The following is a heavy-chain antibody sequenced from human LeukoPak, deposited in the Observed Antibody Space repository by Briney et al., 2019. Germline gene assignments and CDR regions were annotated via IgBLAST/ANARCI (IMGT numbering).Heavy chain of an antibody. CDR1: GGTFSSYA. CDR2: IIPIFGTA. CDR3: ARDQSMYYDFWSGYRQQIDY. J-gene: IGHJ4*02. D-gene: IGHD3-3*01. V-gene: IGHV1-69*06. Sequence: ASVKVSCKASGGTFSSYAISWVRQAPGQGLEWMGGIIPIFGTANYAQKFQGRVTITADKSTSTAYMELRSLRSDDTAVYYCARDQSMYYDFWSGYRQQIDYWGQGTLVTVSS.